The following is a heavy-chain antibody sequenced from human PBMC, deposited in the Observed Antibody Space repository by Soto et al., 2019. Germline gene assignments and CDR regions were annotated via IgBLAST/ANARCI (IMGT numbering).Heavy chain of an antibody. J-gene: IGHJ3*02. D-gene: IGHD2-2*01. CDR2: ISSSSSYI. CDR1: GFTFSSYS. V-gene: IGHV3-21*01. CDR3: ARDRAHIVVVPAAKRDAFDI. Sequence: GGSLRLSCAASGFTFSSYSMNWVRQATGKGLEWVSSISSSSSYIYYADSVKGRFTISRDNAKNSLYLQMNSLTAEDTAVYYCARDRAHIVVVPAAKRDAFDIWGQGTMVTVSS.